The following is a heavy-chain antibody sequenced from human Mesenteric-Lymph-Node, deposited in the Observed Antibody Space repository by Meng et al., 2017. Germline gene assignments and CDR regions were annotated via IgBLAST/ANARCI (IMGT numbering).Heavy chain of an antibody. CDR1: GGSISNYY. D-gene: IGHD3-10*01. V-gene: IGHV4-59*08. CDR2: IFYSGST. CDR3: ARRRGGSGRDC. Sequence: QWRLQGSGPGVVMPSETLSRTRPVSGGSISNYYWSWIRQPPGKGLEWIGYIFYSGSTNYNPSLKSRVTMFVDTSKNQFSLMLTSVTATDTAVYYCARRRGGSGRDCWGQGTLVTVSS. J-gene: IGHJ4*02.